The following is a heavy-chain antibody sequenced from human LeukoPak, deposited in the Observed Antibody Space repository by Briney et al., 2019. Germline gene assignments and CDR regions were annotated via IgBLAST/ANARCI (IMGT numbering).Heavy chain of an antibody. CDR2: IYRSGST. CDR3: ARKHYYGSGSYEDAFDI. V-gene: IGHV4-4*02. CDR1: GGSISSSQW. Sequence: PSETLSLTCAVSGGSISSSQWWSWVRQPPGKGLEWIGEIYRSGSTNYNPSLRSRVTISVDKSKNQFSLKLTSVTAADTAVYYCARKHYYGSGSYEDAFDIWGHGTMVTVSS. D-gene: IGHD3-10*01. J-gene: IGHJ3*02.